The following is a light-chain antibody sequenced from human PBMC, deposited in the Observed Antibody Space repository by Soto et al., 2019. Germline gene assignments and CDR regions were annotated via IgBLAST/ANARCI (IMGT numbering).Light chain of an antibody. CDR2: GAS. V-gene: IGKV3-20*01. Sequence: EIVLTQSPGTLSLSPGERATLSCRASQSVSSSSLAWYQQKPSQAPRLLIYGASSRSTVIPDRFSGSGSGTDFTLTISSLEPEDFAVVDCQQYGSSPYTFGQGTKLEIK. J-gene: IGKJ2*01. CDR3: QQYGSSPYT. CDR1: QSVSSSS.